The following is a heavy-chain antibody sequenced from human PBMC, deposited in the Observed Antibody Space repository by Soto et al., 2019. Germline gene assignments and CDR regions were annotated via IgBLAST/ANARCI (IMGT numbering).Heavy chain of an antibody. CDR1: GGSISSGDYY. CDR3: AREEVKNGKYGRDV. CDR2: IYYSGST. Sequence: QVQLQESGPGLVKPSQTLSLTCTVSGGSISSGDYYWSWIRQPPGKGLEWIGYIYYSGSTYYNPSPKSRVTISEDTSKNQCSLKLSSVTAADTAVYYCAREEVKNGKYGRDVWGQGTTVTVSS. V-gene: IGHV4-30-4*01. J-gene: IGHJ6*02.